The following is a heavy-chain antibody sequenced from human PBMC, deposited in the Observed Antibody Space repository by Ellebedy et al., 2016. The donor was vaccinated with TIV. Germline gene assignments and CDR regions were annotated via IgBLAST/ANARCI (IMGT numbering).Heavy chain of an antibody. Sequence: GESLKISCAASGFTFNSYAMHWVRQAPGKGLEWVAVISYDGNSYYYADSVKGRFTISRDNAKISLYLQMNSLTAADTAVYYCANGAYDIWGQGTMVTVSS. J-gene: IGHJ3*02. CDR3: ANGAYDI. V-gene: IGHV3-30-3*01. D-gene: IGHD5-24*01. CDR2: ISYDGNSY. CDR1: GFTFNSYA.